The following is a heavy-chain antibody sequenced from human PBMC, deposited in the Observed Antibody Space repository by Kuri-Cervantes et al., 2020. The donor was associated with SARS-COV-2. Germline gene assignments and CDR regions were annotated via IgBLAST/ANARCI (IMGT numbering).Heavy chain of an antibody. D-gene: IGHD3-9*01. Sequence: GSLRLSCTVSGGSISSHYWSWIRQPPRKGLEWIGYIYYSGSTNYNPSLKSRVTISVDTSKNQFSLKLSSVTAADTAVYYCARLGDILTGYSVYFDYWGQGTLVTVSS. V-gene: IGHV4-59*11. CDR1: GGSISSHY. J-gene: IGHJ4*02. CDR3: ARLGDILTGYSVYFDY. CDR2: IYYSGST.